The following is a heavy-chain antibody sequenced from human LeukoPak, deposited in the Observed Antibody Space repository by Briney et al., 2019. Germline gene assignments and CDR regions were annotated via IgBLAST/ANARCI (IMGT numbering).Heavy chain of an antibody. D-gene: IGHD2-2*01. Sequence: ASVKVSCKASGYTFSNYGISWVRQAPGQGLEWVAWISVYNGNTDYAQRVQDRITLTTDTSTSTAYMEVRSLRSDDTAVYYCARVTGMEDQPLYDALDIWGQGTMVTVSS. J-gene: IGHJ3*02. CDR3: ARVTGMEDQPLYDALDI. V-gene: IGHV1-18*01. CDR1: GYTFSNYG. CDR2: ISVYNGNT.